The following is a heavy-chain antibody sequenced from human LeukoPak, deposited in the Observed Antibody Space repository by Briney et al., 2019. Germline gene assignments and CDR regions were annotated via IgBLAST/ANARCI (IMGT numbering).Heavy chain of an antibody. CDR2: ISSSSSTI. CDR1: GFTFSSYS. CDR3: ARDNPYSGSLPSDY. J-gene: IGHJ4*02. V-gene: IGHV3-48*01. Sequence: GGSLRLSCAASGFTFSSYSMNWVRQAPGKGLEWVSYISSSSSTIYYADSVKGRFTISRDNAKNSLYLQMNSLRAEDTAVYYCARDNPYSGSLPSDYWGQGTLVTVSS. D-gene: IGHD1-26*01.